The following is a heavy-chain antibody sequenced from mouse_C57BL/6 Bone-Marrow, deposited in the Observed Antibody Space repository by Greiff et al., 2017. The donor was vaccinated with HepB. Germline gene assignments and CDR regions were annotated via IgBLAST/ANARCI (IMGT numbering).Heavy chain of an antibody. CDR3: ASLLRHFV. CDR1: GYTFTSYT. CDR2: INPSSGYT. D-gene: IGHD1-2*01. V-gene: IGHV1-4*01. J-gene: IGHJ1*03. Sequence: VQLQQSGAELARPGASVKMSCKASGYTFTSYTMHWVKQRPGQGLEWIGYINPSSGYTKYNQKFKDKATLTADKSSSTAYMQLSSLTSEDSAVYYCASLLRHFVWGTGTTVTVSS.